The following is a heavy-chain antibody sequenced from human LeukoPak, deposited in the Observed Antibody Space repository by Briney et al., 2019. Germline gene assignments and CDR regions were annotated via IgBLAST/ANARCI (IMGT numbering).Heavy chain of an antibody. CDR2: ISYDGSNK. D-gene: IGHD3-16*01. CDR3: ARDLGPTYCILDY. CDR1: GFTFSSYG. Sequence: GGSLRLSCAASGFTFSSYGMRWVRQAPGKGLEWVAVISYDGSNKYYADSVKGRFTISRDNSKNTLYLQMNSLRAEDTAVYYCARDLGPTYCILDYWGQGTLVTVSS. V-gene: IGHV3-30*03. J-gene: IGHJ4*02.